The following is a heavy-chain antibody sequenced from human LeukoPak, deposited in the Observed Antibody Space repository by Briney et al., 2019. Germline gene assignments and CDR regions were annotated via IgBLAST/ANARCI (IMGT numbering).Heavy chain of an antibody. CDR1: GYTFTSYG. V-gene: IGHV1-18*01. CDR3: ARDSSGDGGDY. Sequence: ASVKVSCKASGYTFTSYGISWVRQAPGQGLEWMGWISAYNGNTNYAQKLQGRVTMTRDTSTSTVYMELSSLRSEDTAVYYCARDSSGDGGDYWGQGTLVTVSS. J-gene: IGHJ4*02. CDR2: ISAYNGNT. D-gene: IGHD3-22*01.